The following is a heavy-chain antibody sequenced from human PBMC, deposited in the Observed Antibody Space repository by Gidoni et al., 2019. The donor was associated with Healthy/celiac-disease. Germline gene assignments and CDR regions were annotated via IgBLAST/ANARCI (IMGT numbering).Heavy chain of an antibody. Sequence: EVQLVESGGGLVKPGGSLRLSCAASGFTFSNAWMSWVRQAPGKGLEWLGRIQSKTDGGTTDYAAPVKGRFTISRDDSRNTLYLQMNSLKTEDTAVYYCTTSPQSHGDHDYWGQGTLVTVSS. CDR1: GFTFSNAW. J-gene: IGHJ4*02. CDR2: IQSKTDGGTT. CDR3: TTSPQSHGDHDY. D-gene: IGHD4-17*01. V-gene: IGHV3-15*01.